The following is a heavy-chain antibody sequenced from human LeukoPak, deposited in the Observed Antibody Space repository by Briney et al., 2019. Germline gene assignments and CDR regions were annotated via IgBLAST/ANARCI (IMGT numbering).Heavy chain of an antibody. V-gene: IGHV3-21*01. J-gene: IGHJ6*02. CDR2: ISSSSSYI. CDR1: GFTFSSYS. D-gene: IGHD3-10*01. Sequence: GGSLRLSCAASGFTFSSYSMNWVRQAPGKGLEWVSSISSSSSYIYYADSVKGRFTISRDNAKNSLYLQMNSLRAEDTAVYYCARANTTVRGVGGPYYYYGMDVWGQGTTVTVSS. CDR3: ARANTTVRGVGGPYYYYGMDV.